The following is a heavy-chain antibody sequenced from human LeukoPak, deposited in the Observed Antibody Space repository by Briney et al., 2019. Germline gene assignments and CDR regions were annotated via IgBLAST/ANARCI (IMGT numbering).Heavy chain of an antibody. J-gene: IGHJ4*02. CDR2: IIPIFGTA. CDR1: GGTFSSYA. Sequence: SVKVSCKASGGTFSSYAISWVRQAPGQGLEWMGRIIPIFGTANYAQKFQGRVTITTDESTSTAYMELSSLRSEDTAVYYCARDRGEYSYDQTWDYWGQGTLVTVSP. CDR3: ARDRGEYSYDQTWDY. D-gene: IGHD5-18*01. V-gene: IGHV1-69*05.